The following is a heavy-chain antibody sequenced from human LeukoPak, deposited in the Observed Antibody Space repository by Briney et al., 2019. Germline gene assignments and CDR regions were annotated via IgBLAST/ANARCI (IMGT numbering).Heavy chain of an antibody. CDR2: ISSRGNTI. CDR1: GFTFSGYE. V-gene: IGHV3-48*03. J-gene: IGHJ4*02. D-gene: IGHD1-26*01. Sequence: PGGSLRLSCAASGFTFSGYEMNWVRQAPGKGLEWVSYISSRGNTIDYADSVKGRFTISRDNAKNSLYLQMKSLRAEDTAVYYCARERGSSFDYWGQGTLVTVSS. CDR3: ARERGSSFDY.